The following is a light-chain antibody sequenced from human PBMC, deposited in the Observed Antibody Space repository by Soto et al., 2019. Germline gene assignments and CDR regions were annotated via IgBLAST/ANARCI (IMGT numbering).Light chain of an antibody. CDR2: RNN. CDR1: SSNIGSNY. J-gene: IGLJ1*01. V-gene: IGLV1-47*01. Sequence: QSVLTQPPSASGTPGQRVTISCSGSSSNIGSNYVYWYQQLPGTAPKLLIYRNNQRPSGVPDRFSGSKSGASASLAISGLRSEDEADYYCAAWDDSLSGSNVFGTGTKV. CDR3: AAWDDSLSGSNV.